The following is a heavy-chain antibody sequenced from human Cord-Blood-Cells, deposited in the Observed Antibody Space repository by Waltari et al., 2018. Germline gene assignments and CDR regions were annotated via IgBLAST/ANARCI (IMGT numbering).Heavy chain of an antibody. Sequence: EVQLVESGRGQVKPGGSLRLSCPASGFTFSSYSLKWVRQAPGKGLEWVSSISSSSSYIYYADSVKGRFTISRDNAKNSLYLQMNSLRAEDTAVYYCARSASSSWFDYWGQGTLVTVSS. J-gene: IGHJ4*02. CDR3: ARSASSSWFDY. V-gene: IGHV3-21*01. D-gene: IGHD6-13*01. CDR2: ISSSSSYI. CDR1: GFTFSSYS.